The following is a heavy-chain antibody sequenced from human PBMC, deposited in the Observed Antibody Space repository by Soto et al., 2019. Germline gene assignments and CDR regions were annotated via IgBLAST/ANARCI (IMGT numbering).Heavy chain of an antibody. D-gene: IGHD5-18*01. CDR2: IYHSGRT. J-gene: IGHJ5*02. CDR3: ARATLGGGYSYGYWFDP. Sequence: SETLSLTCAVSGGSISSSNWWSWVRQPPGKGLEWIGEIYHSGRTNYNPSLKSRVTISVDKSKTQFSLKLSSVTAADTAVYYCARATLGGGYSYGYWFDPWGQGTLVTVSS. CDR1: GGSISSSNW. V-gene: IGHV4-4*02.